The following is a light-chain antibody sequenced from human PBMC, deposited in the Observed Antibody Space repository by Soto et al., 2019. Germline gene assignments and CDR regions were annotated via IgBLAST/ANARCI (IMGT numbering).Light chain of an antibody. V-gene: IGKV3-15*01. CDR3: QQYNNWPPYT. CDR2: GAS. Sequence: IVMTQSPSSLSVSLGERATLSCRASQSVSSNLAWYQQKPGQAPRLVIYGASTRATGIPARFSGSGSGTEFTLTISSLQPEDFAVNYCQQYNNWPPYTFGQGTKVDIK. J-gene: IGKJ2*01. CDR1: QSVSSN.